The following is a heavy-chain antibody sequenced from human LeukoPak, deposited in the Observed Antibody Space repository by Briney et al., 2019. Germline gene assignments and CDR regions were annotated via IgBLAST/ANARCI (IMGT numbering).Heavy chain of an antibody. J-gene: IGHJ4*02. CDR2: ISGSGGST. D-gene: IGHD6-19*01. Sequence: GGSLRLSCAASGFTFSNFAMNWVRQAPGKGLEWVSTISGSGGSTYYADSVKGRFTISRDNSKNTLYLQMNSLRAEDTAVYYCAKMVHTEQWLVPFDYWGQGTLVSVSS. V-gene: IGHV3-23*01. CDR1: GFTFSNFA. CDR3: AKMVHTEQWLVPFDY.